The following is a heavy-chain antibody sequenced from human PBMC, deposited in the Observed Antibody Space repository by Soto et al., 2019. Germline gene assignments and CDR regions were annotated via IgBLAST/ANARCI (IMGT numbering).Heavy chain of an antibody. CDR1: TGSMRTYY. V-gene: IGHV4-59*01. D-gene: IGHD4-17*01. Sequence: QVQLQESGPGLVRPAETLSLTCSVSTGSMRTYYWTWIRQSPGKGLEWIGQISHTGRTKYNPSLGSRVTISVDTARNQFSLKLTSVAAGDTALYYCARDDTTGLFDFWGQGTLVTVSS. CDR3: ARDDTTGLFDF. CDR2: ISHTGRT. J-gene: IGHJ4*02.